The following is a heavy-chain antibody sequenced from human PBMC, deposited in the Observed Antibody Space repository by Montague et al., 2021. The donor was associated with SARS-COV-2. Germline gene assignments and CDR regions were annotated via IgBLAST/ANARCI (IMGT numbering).Heavy chain of an antibody. V-gene: IGHV4-61*08. CDR3: ARDGDSSSWYWFDP. CDR2: IYYSGST. D-gene: IGHD6-13*01. J-gene: IGHJ5*02. CDR1: GGSISSGGYY. Sequence: SETLSLTCTVSGGSISSGGYYWSWIRQHPGKGLEWIGYIYYSGSTNYNPSLKSRVTISVDTSKNQFSLKLRSVTAADTAVYYCARDGDSSSWYWFDPWGQGTLVTVS.